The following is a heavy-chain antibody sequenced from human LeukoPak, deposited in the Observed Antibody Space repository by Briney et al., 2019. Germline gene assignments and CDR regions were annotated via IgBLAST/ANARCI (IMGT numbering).Heavy chain of an antibody. D-gene: IGHD2-2*01. CDR3: ARSYCSSTSCYRLGY. V-gene: IGHV3-30-3*01. J-gene: IGHJ4*02. Sequence: GGSLRLSCAASGFTFSSYAMHWVRQAPGKGLEWVAVISYDGSNKYYADSVKGRFTISRDNSKNTLYLQMNSLRAEDTAVYYCARSYCSSTSCYRLGYWGQGTLVTVSS. CDR2: ISYDGSNK. CDR1: GFTFSSYA.